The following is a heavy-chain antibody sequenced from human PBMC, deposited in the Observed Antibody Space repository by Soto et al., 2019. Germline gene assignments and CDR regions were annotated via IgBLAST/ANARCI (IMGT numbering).Heavy chain of an antibody. CDR3: AKDRGYYDFWSGLNKCAP. V-gene: IGHV3-30*18. CDR1: GFTFSSYG. CDR2: ISYDGSNK. J-gene: IGHJ5*02. Sequence: QVQLVESGGGVVQPGRSLRLSCAACGFTFSSYGMHWVRQAPGKGLEWVAVISYDGSNKYYADCVKGRFTISRDNSNNTLYMQMNSLRAEDTAVYYCAKDRGYYDFWSGLNKCAPWGQGTLVTVSS. D-gene: IGHD3-3*01.